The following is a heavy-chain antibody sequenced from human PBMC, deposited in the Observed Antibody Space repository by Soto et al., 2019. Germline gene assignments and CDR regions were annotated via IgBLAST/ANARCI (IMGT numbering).Heavy chain of an antibody. Sequence: QLQLQESGPGLVKPSETLSLTCSVSGGSISSSSSFWGWIRQPPGTGLEWIGSIYYSGSTYYNPSLKSRVTVAVDTSKNQFSLKLSSVTAADTAVYYCARHPSDFWFDPWCQGTLVTVSS. CDR3: ARHPSDFWFDP. CDR2: IYYSGST. J-gene: IGHJ5*02. D-gene: IGHD2-21*02. V-gene: IGHV4-39*01. CDR1: GGSISSSSSF.